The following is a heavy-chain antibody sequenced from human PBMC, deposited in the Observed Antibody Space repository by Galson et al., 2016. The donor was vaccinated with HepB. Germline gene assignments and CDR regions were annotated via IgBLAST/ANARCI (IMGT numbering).Heavy chain of an antibody. V-gene: IGHV3-33*01. CDR2: IWNDGSKK. CDR3: ARAPVTSTTCCYYFDY. J-gene: IGHJ4*02. Sequence: SLRLSCAASGITFSNYGMHWVRQAPGKGLEWVALIWNDGSKKYYADSVKGRFTISRDNSKNTLSLQMSSLRAEDTAVYYCARAPVTSTTCCYYFDYWGQGTLVTVSS. D-gene: IGHD2-2*01. CDR1: GITFSNYG.